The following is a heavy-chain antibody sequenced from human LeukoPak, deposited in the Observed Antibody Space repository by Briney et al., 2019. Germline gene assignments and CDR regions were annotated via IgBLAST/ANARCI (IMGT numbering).Heavy chain of an antibody. Sequence: GGSLRLSCAASGFTFSSYAMSWVRQAPGKGLEWVSAISGSGGSTYYADSVKGRFTTSRDNSKNTPYLQMNSLRAEDTAVYYCAKDKRYCSSTSCPSVQYNWFDPWGQGTLVTVSS. CDR2: ISGSGGST. V-gene: IGHV3-23*01. D-gene: IGHD2-2*01. CDR1: GFTFSSYA. J-gene: IGHJ5*02. CDR3: AKDKRYCSSTSCPSVQYNWFDP.